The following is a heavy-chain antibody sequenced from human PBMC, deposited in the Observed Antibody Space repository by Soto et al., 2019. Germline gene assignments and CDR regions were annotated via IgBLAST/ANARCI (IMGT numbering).Heavy chain of an antibody. CDR3: ARDRRGSSHDY. J-gene: IGHJ4*02. CDR1: GFTFSSYW. Sequence: GGSLRLSCAASGFTFSSYWMSWVRQAPGKGQEWVANIKQDGSEKYYVDSVKGRFTISRDNAKNSLYLQMNSLRAEDTAVYYCARDRRGSSHDYWGQGTLVTVSS. CDR2: IKQDGSEK. D-gene: IGHD6-13*01. V-gene: IGHV3-7*01.